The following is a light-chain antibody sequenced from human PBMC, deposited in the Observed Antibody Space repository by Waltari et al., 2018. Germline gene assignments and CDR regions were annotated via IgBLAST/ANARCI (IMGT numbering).Light chain of an antibody. CDR3: RHRGNWPALT. CDR1: QSVSTY. Sequence: EIVLTQSPATLSLSPGQRATLSCRASQSVSTYLAWYQQKPGQPPRLLIYEASVRAPSIPARFSGSGSGTDVTLTIRSLEAEDFAVYYCRHRGNWPALTFGGGTKVEIK. J-gene: IGKJ4*01. CDR2: EAS. V-gene: IGKV3-11*01.